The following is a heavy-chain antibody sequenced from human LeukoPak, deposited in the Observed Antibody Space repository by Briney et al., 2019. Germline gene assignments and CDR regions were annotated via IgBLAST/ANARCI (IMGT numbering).Heavy chain of an antibody. CDR3: ARSIAVAAPEGLDY. CDR1: GGTFSSYA. V-gene: IGHV1-69*13. CDR2: IIPIFGTA. J-gene: IGHJ4*02. D-gene: IGHD6-19*01. Sequence: ASVKVSCKASGGTFSSYAISWVRQAPGQGLEWMGGIIPIFGTANYAQKFQGRVTITADESTSTAYMELSSLRSEDTAVYYCARSIAVAAPEGLDYWGQGTLVTVSS.